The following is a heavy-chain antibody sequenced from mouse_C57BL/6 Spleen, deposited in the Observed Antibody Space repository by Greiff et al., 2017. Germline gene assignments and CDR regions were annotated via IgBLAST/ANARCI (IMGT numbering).Heavy chain of an antibody. V-gene: IGHV1-4*01. CDR2: INPSSGYT. D-gene: IGHD1-1*01. J-gene: IGHJ4*01. Sequence: VMLVESGAELARPGASVKMSCKASGYTFTSYTMHWVKQRPGQGLEWIGYINPSSGYTKYNQKFKDKATLTADKSSSTAYMQRSSLTSEDSAVYYCARTLITTVVAPTGKGDYYAMDYWGQGTSVTVSS. CDR3: ARTLITTVVAPTGKGDYYAMDY. CDR1: GYTFTSYT.